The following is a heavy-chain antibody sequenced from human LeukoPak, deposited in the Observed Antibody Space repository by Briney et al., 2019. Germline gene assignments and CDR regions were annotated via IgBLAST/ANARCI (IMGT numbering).Heavy chain of an antibody. CDR1: GFTFSDYY. CDR2: ISSSGSTI. Sequence: GGSLRLSCAASGFTFSDYYMSWIRQAPGKGLEWVSYISSSGSTIYYADSVKGRFTISRDNAKNSLYLQMNSLRAEDTAVYYCARSASYPWFGELLPTPVYYFDYWGQGTLVTVSS. V-gene: IGHV3-11*01. J-gene: IGHJ4*02. D-gene: IGHD3-10*01. CDR3: ARSASYPWFGELLPTPVYYFDY.